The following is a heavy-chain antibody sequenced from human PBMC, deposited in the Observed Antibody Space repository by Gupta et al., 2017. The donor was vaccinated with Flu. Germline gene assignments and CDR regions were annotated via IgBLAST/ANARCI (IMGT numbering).Heavy chain of an antibody. CDR2: IYTSGST. D-gene: IGHD3-22*01. CDR1: GGSISSGSYY. Sequence: QVQLQESGPGLVKPSQTLSLTCTVSGGSISSGSYYWSWIRQPAGKGLEWIGRIYTSGSTNYNPSLKSRVTISVDTSKNQFSLKLSSVTAADTAVYYCARERVVVTLFDYWGQGTLVTVSS. V-gene: IGHV4-61*02. J-gene: IGHJ4*02. CDR3: ARERVVVTLFDY.